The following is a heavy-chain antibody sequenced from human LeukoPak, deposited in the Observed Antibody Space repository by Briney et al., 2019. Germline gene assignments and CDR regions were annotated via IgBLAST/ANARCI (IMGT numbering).Heavy chain of an antibody. V-gene: IGHV3-74*01. CDR2: MNEDGRRT. D-gene: IGHD2-15*01. Sequence: GGSLRLSCAASGFTLSSPWMHWVRQVPGEGLVWVARMNEDGRRTDVAGSVRGRFTISRDIAKNTLFLQMNSLRVEDTAVYHCVRDFGGEDDFWGQGTLVAVSS. J-gene: IGHJ4*02. CDR3: VRDFGGEDDF. CDR1: GFTLSSPW.